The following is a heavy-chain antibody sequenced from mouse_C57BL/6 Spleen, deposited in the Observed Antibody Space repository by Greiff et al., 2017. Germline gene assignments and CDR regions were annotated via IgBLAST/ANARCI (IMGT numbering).Heavy chain of an antibody. CDR3: SRSSNYDAMDY. CDR2: INPYNGGT. V-gene: IGHV1-19*01. J-gene: IGHJ4*01. CDR1: GYTFTDYY. Sequence: EVQLQQSGPVLVKPGASVKMSCKASGYTFTDYYMNWVKQSHGKSLEWIGVINPYNGGTSYNQKFKGKATLTVDKSSSTAYMELNSLPSEDSAVYYCSRSSNYDAMDYWGQGTSVTVSS. D-gene: IGHD2-5*01.